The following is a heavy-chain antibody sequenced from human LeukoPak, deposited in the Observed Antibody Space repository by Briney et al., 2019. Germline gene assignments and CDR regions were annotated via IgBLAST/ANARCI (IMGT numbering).Heavy chain of an antibody. CDR1: GGSISSYY. J-gene: IGHJ5*02. Sequence: SQTLSLTCTVSGGSISSYYWSWTRQPPGKGLEWIGYIYYSGSTNYNPSLKSRVTISVDTSKNQFSLKLSSVTAADTAVYYCARGVDYGDDNWFDPWGQGTLVTVSS. V-gene: IGHV4-59*01. CDR3: ARGVDYGDDNWFDP. CDR2: IYYSGST. D-gene: IGHD4-17*01.